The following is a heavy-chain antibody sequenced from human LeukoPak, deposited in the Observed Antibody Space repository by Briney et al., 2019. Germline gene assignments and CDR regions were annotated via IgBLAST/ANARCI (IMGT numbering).Heavy chain of an antibody. D-gene: IGHD1-26*01. Sequence: GGSLRLSYAASGFTFSSHFFNWVRQAPGKGLEWVSSIDTDNYMYYADSVKGRFTISRDNAKNSLFLQMNSLRADDTAVYYCARLGGSFSDYWGQGVLVTVSS. J-gene: IGHJ4*02. CDR2: IDTDNYM. V-gene: IGHV3-69-1*01. CDR3: ARLGGSFSDY. CDR1: GFTFSSHF.